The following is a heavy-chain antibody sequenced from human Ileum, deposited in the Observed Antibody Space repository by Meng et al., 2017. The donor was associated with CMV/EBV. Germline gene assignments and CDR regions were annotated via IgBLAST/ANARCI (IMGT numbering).Heavy chain of an antibody. CDR2: INCNSGGT. CDR3: ARELPDTADY. Sequence: SCKASGYTFTGDYLHWVRQAPRQGLEWMGWINCNSGGTNYAQKFNGRVSMTRDTSISTAYMELSSLRSDDTAVYYCARELPDTADYWGQGTLVTVSS. J-gene: IGHJ4*02. V-gene: IGHV1-2*02. CDR1: GYTFTGDY. D-gene: IGHD5-18*01.